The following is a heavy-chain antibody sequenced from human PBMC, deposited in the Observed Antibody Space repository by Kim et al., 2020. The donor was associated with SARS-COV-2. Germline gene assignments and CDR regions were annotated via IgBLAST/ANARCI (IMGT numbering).Heavy chain of an antibody. CDR1: GFTFTSHR. Sequence: GGSLRLSCAASGFTFTSHRMHWVRQAPGKGLVWVSRINSDGSSTSYADSVKGRFTISRDNAKNTLFLQMNSLRPEDTAEYYCARIRPRVGSTNDAFDIWGQGTLVTVS. D-gene: IGHD1-26*01. CDR3: ARIRPRVGSTNDAFDI. V-gene: IGHV3-74*01. J-gene: IGHJ3*02. CDR2: INSDGSST.